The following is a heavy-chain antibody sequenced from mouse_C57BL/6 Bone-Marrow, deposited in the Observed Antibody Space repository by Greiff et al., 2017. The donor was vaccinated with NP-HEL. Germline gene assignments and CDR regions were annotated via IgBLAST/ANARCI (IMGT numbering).Heavy chain of an antibody. J-gene: IGHJ2*01. CDR1: GYAFSSSW. CDR3: ATLYGNYALFDY. D-gene: IGHD2-1*01. Sequence: QVQLKESGPELVKPGASVKISCKASGYAFSSSWMNWVKQRPGKGLEWIGRIYPGDGDTNYNGKFKGKATLTADKSSSTAYMQLSSLTSEDSAVYFCATLYGNYALFDYWGQGTTLTVSS. V-gene: IGHV1-82*01. CDR2: IYPGDGDT.